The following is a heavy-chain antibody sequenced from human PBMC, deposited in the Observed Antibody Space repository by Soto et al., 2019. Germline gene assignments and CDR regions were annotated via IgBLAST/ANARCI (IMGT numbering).Heavy chain of an antibody. J-gene: IGHJ6*02. CDR2: ISGYNGDT. D-gene: IGHD2-8*01. V-gene: IGHV1-18*01. Sequence: QGHLVQSGAEVKKPGASVKVSCKASGYTFTRYGISWVRQAPGQGLEWMGWISGYNGDTNYAQNHQDRVTMTIDTSTNTAYMELRSLTSDDTAVYYCAKNGQPPYYYYGLDVWGQGTTVTVSS. CDR1: GYTFTRYG. CDR3: AKNGQPPYYYYGLDV.